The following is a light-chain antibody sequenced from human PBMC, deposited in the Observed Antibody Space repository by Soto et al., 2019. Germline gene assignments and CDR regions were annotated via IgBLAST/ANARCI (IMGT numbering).Light chain of an antibody. CDR2: YTS. J-gene: IGKJ4*01. Sequence: EIVLTQSPGTMSVSPGERVTLSCRASQSVSTGYIVWYQQKPGQAPRLLIYYTSSRANGVPDRFSGGGFGTDFTLTISRLEPEDFAVYYCQHYGTSRLTFGGGTKVEIK. CDR1: QSVSTGY. V-gene: IGKV3-20*01. CDR3: QHYGTSRLT.